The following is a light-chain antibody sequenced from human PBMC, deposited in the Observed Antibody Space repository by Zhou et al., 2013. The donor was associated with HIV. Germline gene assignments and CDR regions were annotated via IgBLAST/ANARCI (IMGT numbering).Light chain of an antibody. CDR3: QQNYKTPPWT. CDR1: QSISSW. J-gene: IGKJ1*01. V-gene: IGKV1-5*03. Sequence: DIQMTQSPSTLSASVGDRVTITCRASQSISSWLAWYQQKAGKAPKLLIYKASSLKGGVPSRFSGSGSGTEFTLTISNLQPEDFATYYCQQNYKTPPWTFGQGTKVEIK. CDR2: KAS.